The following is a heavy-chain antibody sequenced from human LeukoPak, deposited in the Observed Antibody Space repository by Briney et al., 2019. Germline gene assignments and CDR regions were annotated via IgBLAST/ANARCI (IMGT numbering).Heavy chain of an antibody. CDR2: ISYDGSNK. CDR1: GFTFSSYA. D-gene: IGHD5-24*01. J-gene: IGHJ4*02. CDR3: ASIRDGYSDFDY. V-gene: IGHV3-30*01. Sequence: GGSLRLSCAASGFTFSSYAMHWVRQTPGKGLEWVAVISYDGSNKYYADSVKGRFTISRDNSKNTLYLQMNSLRAEDTAVYYCASIRDGYSDFDYWGQGTLVTVSS.